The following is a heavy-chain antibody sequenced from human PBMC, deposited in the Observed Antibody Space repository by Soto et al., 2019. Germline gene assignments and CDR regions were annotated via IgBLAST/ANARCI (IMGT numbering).Heavy chain of an antibody. V-gene: IGHV3-23*01. CDR2: ITSSGAA. D-gene: IGHD3-22*01. CDR3: AKGESSVSARDFVS. J-gene: IGHJ5*01. Sequence: GGSLRLSCEASGFTFNNYAIAWVRQAPGKGLEWVSGITSSGAAYYADSVKGRFTISRDNSKNTLYLQMNSLRAEDTAVYYCAKGESSVSARDFVSWGQGILVTVSS. CDR1: GFTFNNYA.